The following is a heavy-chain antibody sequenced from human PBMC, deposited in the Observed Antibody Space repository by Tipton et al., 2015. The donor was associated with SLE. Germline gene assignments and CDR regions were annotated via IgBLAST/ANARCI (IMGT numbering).Heavy chain of an antibody. CDR1: GFTVSSNY. Sequence: SLRLSCAASGFTVSSNYMSWVRQAPGKGLEWVSVIYSGGSTYYADSVKGRFNISRDNSKNTLYLQMNSLRAEETAVYYCARESTVTTSDYWGQGTLVTVSS. CDR3: ARESTVTTSDY. CDR2: IYSGGST. J-gene: IGHJ4*02. V-gene: IGHV3-53*05. D-gene: IGHD4-17*01.